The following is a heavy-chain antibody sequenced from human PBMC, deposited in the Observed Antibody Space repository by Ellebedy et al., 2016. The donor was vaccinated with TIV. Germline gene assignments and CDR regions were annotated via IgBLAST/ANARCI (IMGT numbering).Heavy chain of an antibody. D-gene: IGHD4-17*01. Sequence: GESLKISCAASGFTLSSYAMNWVRQAPRKGLEWVSAISGGGGTTYYADSVKGRFTISRDNSKSTLYLQMNSLRADDTAVYYCAKLPTVSPGRDWFDPWGQGTLVTVSS. CDR2: ISGGGGTT. CDR3: AKLPTVSPGRDWFDP. J-gene: IGHJ5*02. CDR1: GFTLSSYA. V-gene: IGHV3-23*01.